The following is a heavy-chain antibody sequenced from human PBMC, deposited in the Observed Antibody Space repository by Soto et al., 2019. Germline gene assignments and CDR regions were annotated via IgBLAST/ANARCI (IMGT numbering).Heavy chain of an antibody. CDR3: ARDRLVPCGYGMDV. D-gene: IGHD2-2*01. CDR1: GFTFRSYG. CDR2: IWFDGSKK. J-gene: IGHJ6*02. V-gene: IGHV3-33*01. Sequence: QMQLVESGGGVVQPGRSLRLSCAASGFTFRSYGIHWVRQAPGKGLEWVALIWFDGSKKYYVDSGKGRFAVSRDNSKNTLYLQMNSLRVEATAVYYCARDRLVPCGYGMDVWGQGTTVTFSS.